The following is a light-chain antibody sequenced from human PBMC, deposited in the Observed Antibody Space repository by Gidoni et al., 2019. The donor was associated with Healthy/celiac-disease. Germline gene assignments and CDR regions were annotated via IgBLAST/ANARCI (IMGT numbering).Light chain of an antibody. CDR3: SSYTSSSTRVV. J-gene: IGLJ2*01. CDR1: SGDVGGYNY. V-gene: IGLV2-14*01. Sequence: QSALTQPASVSGSPGQSSTISCTGTSGDVGGYNYVSWYQQHPGKAPKLMIYDVRNRPSGVSPRFSGSTSGTTASLTISGLPAEDEADYYCSSYTSSSTRVVFGGGTKLTVL. CDR2: DVR.